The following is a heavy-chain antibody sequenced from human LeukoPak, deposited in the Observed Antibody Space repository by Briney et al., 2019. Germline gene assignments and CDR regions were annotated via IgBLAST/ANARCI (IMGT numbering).Heavy chain of an antibody. V-gene: IGHV3-9*01. CDR2: ISWNSGSI. J-gene: IGHJ4*02. CDR3: ARSLYSGFDY. D-gene: IGHD1-26*01. CDR1: GFTFDDYA. Sequence: GGSLRLSCAASGFTFDDYAMHWVRQAPGKGLEWVSGISWNSGSIGYADSVKGRFTISRDNAENSLYLQMNSLRAEDTALYYCARSLYSGFDYWGQGTLVTVSS.